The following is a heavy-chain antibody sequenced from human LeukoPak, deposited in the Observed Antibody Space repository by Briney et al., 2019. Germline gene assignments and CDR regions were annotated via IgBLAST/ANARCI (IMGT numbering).Heavy chain of an antibody. CDR2: ISGSGSST. CDR3: AKDMGPYSSSSSPCDY. J-gene: IGHJ4*02. D-gene: IGHD6-6*01. Sequence: GGSLRLSCAASGFTFSSYAMSGVRQAPGKGLGWASGISGSGSSTYYADSVKGRFTISRDNSKNTLYLQMNSLRAEDTAVYYCAKDMGPYSSSSSPCDYWGQGTLVTVSS. CDR1: GFTFSSYA. V-gene: IGHV3-23*01.